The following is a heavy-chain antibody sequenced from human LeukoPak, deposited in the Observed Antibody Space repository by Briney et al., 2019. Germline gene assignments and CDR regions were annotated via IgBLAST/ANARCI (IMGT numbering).Heavy chain of an antibody. Sequence: GGSLRLSCAASGFTFSAFEMNWVRQAPGKGLEWLSYISGSGGTTLYADSVKGRFTMSRDNAKNSLYLQMNSLRVEDTAVYYCVRVYCSSTSCSDYFDYWGQGSLVTVSS. J-gene: IGHJ4*02. CDR2: ISGSGGTT. V-gene: IGHV3-48*03. CDR3: VRVYCSSTSCSDYFDY. D-gene: IGHD2-2*01. CDR1: GFTFSAFE.